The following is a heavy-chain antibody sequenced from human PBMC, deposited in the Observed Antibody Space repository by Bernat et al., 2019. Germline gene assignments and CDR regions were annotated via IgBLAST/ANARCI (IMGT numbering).Heavy chain of an antibody. Sequence: EVQLVESGGGLVQPGRSLRLSCTASGFTFGDYAMSWFRQAPGKGLEWVGFIRSKAYGGTTEYAASVKGRFTISRDDSKSIAYLQMNSLKTEDTAVYYCTREEQYQLLVGYYYDGMDVWGQGTTVTVSS. J-gene: IGHJ6*02. D-gene: IGHD2-2*01. CDR3: TREEQYQLLVGYYYDGMDV. CDR2: IRSKAYGGTT. CDR1: GFTFGDYA. V-gene: IGHV3-49*03.